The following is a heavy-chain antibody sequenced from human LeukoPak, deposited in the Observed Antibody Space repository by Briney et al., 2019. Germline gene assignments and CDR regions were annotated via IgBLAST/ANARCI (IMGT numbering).Heavy chain of an antibody. CDR3: ARGSDSSSWSSHAFDI. J-gene: IGHJ3*02. V-gene: IGHV1-18*01. D-gene: IGHD6-13*01. Sequence: ASVKVSCKASGYTFTSYGISWVRQAPGQGLEWMGWISAYNGNTNYAQKLQGRVTMTTDTSTSTAYMELRSLRSDDTAVYCCARGSDSSSWSSHAFDIWGQGTMVTVSS. CDR2: ISAYNGNT. CDR1: GYTFTSYG.